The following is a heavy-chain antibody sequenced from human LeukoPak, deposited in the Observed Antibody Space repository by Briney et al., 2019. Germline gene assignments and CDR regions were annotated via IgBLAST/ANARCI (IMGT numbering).Heavy chain of an antibody. V-gene: IGHV1-69*05. J-gene: IGHJ4*02. D-gene: IGHD1-14*01. Sequence: AVKVSCKASGGTFGSYAISWVRQAPGQGLEWMGGIIPIFGTANYAQKFQGRVTITTDESTSTAYMELSSPRSEDTAVYYCARSTGELGYFDYWGQGTLVTVSS. CDR2: IIPIFGTA. CDR1: GGTFGSYA. CDR3: ARSTGELGYFDY.